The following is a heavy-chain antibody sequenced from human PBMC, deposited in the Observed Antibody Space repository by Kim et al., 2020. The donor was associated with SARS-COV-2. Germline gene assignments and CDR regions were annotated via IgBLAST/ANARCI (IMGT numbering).Heavy chain of an antibody. D-gene: IGHD3-22*01. Sequence: ADPVKGRFTISRDNSKNTLYLQMTGLRAEDTAVYYCAGGDTSGYFYPFDYWGQGTLVTVSS. J-gene: IGHJ4*02. V-gene: IGHV3-30*01. CDR3: AGGDTSGYFYPFDY.